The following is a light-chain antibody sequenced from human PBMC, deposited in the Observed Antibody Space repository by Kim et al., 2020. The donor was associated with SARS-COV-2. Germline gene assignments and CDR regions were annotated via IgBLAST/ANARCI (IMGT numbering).Light chain of an antibody. CDR3: QNYNSAPYT. V-gene: IGKV1-27*01. Sequence: SESGGDRVTVTCRASQGIASDLAGYQQKPGKVPILLIYAASALQSGVPSRFSGSGSGTDFTLTISSLQPEDVATYFCQNYNSAPYTFGQGTKLEI. CDR1: QGIASD. J-gene: IGKJ2*01. CDR2: AAS.